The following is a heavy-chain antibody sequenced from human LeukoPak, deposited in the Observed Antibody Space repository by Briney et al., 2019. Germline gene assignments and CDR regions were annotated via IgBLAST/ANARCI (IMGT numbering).Heavy chain of an antibody. CDR3: AKDLGWFGELLNVGFDY. CDR2: IRYDGSNK. J-gene: IGHJ4*02. V-gene: IGHV3-30*02. D-gene: IGHD3-10*01. Sequence: PGGSLRLSCAASGFIFSSYGMHWVRQAPGKGLEWVTFIRYDGSNKYYADSVKGRFTISRDNSKNTLHLQMNSLRAEDTGVYYCAKDLGWFGELLNVGFDYWGQGTLVTVSS. CDR1: GFIFSSYG.